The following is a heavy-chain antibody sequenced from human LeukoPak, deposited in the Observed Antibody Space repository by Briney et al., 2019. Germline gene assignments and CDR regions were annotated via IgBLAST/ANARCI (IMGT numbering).Heavy chain of an antibody. CDR1: GGSISSSSYY. D-gene: IGHD1-1*01. V-gene: IGHV4-39*07. CDR2: IYYSGST. Sequence: SETLSPTCTVSGGSISSSSYYWGWIRQPPGKGLEWIGSIYYSGSTYYNPSLKSRVTISVDTSKNQFSLKLSSVTAADTAVYYCARTGSQLYHFDYWGQGTLVTVSS. CDR3: ARTGSQLYHFDY. J-gene: IGHJ4*02.